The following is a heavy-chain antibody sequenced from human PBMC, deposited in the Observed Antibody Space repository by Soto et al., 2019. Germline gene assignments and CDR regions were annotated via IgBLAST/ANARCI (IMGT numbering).Heavy chain of an antibody. J-gene: IGHJ4*02. CDR2: IWYDGSKK. Sequence: QVQLVASGGGVVQPGRSLRLSCAASGFSFSNSGMHWVRQAPGKGLEWLAVIWYDGSKKYYADSVKGRFTISRDNSKNTLYLQMTSLRAEDTAVYYCARDLTVITSEFGYWGQGTLVTVSS. CDR1: GFSFSNSG. CDR3: ARDLTVITSEFGY. D-gene: IGHD4-17*01. V-gene: IGHV3-33*01.